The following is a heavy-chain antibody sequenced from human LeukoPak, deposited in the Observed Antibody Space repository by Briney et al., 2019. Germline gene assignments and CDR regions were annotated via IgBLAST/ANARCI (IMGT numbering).Heavy chain of an antibody. CDR3: ARSVVPAAQQSGLRYFDY. Sequence: GGSLRLSCAASGFTFSSYSMNWVRQAPGKGLEWVSSISSSSSYIFYADSVKGRFTISRDNAKNSLYLQMNSLRAEDTAVYYCARSVVPAAQQSGLRYFDYWGQGTLVTVSS. CDR2: ISSSSSYI. D-gene: IGHD2-2*01. J-gene: IGHJ4*02. CDR1: GFTFSSYS. V-gene: IGHV3-21*01.